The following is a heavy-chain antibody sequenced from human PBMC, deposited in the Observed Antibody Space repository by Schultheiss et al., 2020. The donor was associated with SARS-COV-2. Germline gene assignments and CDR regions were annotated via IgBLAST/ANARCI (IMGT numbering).Heavy chain of an antibody. CDR1: GYTFTSYA. D-gene: IGHD1-26*01. CDR2: ISYDGSNK. V-gene: IGHV3-30*01. J-gene: IGHJ6*02. Sequence: SCKASGYTFTSYAMHWVRQAPGKGLEWVAVISYDGSNKYYADSVKGRFTISRDNSKNTLYLQMNSLRAEDTAVYYCARVGVVGATSFYYGMDVWGQGTTVTVSS. CDR3: ARVGVVGATSFYYGMDV.